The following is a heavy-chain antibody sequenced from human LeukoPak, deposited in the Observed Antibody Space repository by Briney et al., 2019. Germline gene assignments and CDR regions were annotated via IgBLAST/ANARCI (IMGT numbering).Heavy chain of an antibody. CDR2: INPNSGDT. CDR1: GYTFTGYH. D-gene: IGHD2-2*01. CDR3: ARVYCSSTSCLFDY. Sequence: ASVKVSCKASGYTFTGYHLHWVRQAPGHGLEWMGRINPNSGDTIYAQKFQGRVTMTRDTPISTAYMELSRLRSDDTAVYYCARVYCSSTSCLFDYWGQGTLVTVSS. J-gene: IGHJ4*02. V-gene: IGHV1-2*06.